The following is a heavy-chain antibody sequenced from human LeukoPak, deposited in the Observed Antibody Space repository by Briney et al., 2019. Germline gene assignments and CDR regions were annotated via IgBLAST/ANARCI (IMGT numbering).Heavy chain of an antibody. D-gene: IGHD3-9*01. Sequence: TSETLSLTCTVSGGSISSYYWSWIRQPPGKGLEWIGRIYTSGSTNYNPSLKSRVTMSVDTSKNQFSLKLSSVTAADTAVYYCARDAIEVLRYFDWLLYNWFDPWGQGTLVTVSS. J-gene: IGHJ5*02. CDR1: GGSISSYY. CDR3: ARDAIEVLRYFDWLLYNWFDP. CDR2: IYTSGST. V-gene: IGHV4-4*07.